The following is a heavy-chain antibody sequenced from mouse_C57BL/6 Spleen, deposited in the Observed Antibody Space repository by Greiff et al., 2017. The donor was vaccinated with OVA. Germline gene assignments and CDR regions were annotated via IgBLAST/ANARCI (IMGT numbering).Heavy chain of an antibody. D-gene: IGHD2-1*01. CDR1: GYTFTSYW. CDR3: ARSGGNFLAWFAY. J-gene: IGHJ3*01. Sequence: VQLQQPGAELVMPGASVKLSCKASGYTFTSYWMHWVKQRPGQGLEWIGEIDPSDSYTNYNQKFKGKSTLTVDKSSSTAYMQLSSLTSEDSAVYYCARSGGNFLAWFAYWGQGTLVTVSA. V-gene: IGHV1-69*01. CDR2: IDPSDSYT.